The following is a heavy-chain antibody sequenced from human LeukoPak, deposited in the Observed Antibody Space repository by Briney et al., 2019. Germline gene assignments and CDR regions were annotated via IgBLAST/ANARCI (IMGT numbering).Heavy chain of an antibody. Sequence: PGGSLRLSCAASGFTFSNYWMSWVRQAPGKGLEWVANIKQDGSEKYYVDSVKGRFTISRDNAKNSLYLQMNSLRVEDTAVYYCATDSFGRLVVPAAMRKMKDIKTYYYYGMDVWGQGTTVTVSS. V-gene: IGHV3-7*01. CDR2: IKQDGSEK. CDR1: GFTFSNYW. J-gene: IGHJ6*02. D-gene: IGHD2-2*01. CDR3: ATDSFGRLVVPAAMRKMKDIKTYYYYGMDV.